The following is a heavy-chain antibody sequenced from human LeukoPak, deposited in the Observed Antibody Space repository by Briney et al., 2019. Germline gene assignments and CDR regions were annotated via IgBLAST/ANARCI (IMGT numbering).Heavy chain of an antibody. Sequence: SETLSLTCTVSGYSISSGYYWGWIRQPPGKGLEWIGSIYHSGSTYYNPSLKSRVTISVDTSKNQFSLKLSSVTAADTAVYYCARVSWELPYWGQGTLVTVSS. CDR1: GYSISSGYY. D-gene: IGHD1-26*01. J-gene: IGHJ4*02. V-gene: IGHV4-38-2*02. CDR3: ARVSWELPY. CDR2: IYHSGST.